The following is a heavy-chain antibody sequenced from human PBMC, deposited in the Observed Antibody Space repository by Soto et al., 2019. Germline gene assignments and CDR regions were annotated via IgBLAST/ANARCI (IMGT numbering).Heavy chain of an antibody. J-gene: IGHJ4*02. Sequence: PGESLKISCKGSGYSFTSYWISWVRQMPGKGLEWMGRIDPSDSYTNYSPSFQGHVTISADKSISTAYLQWSSLKASDTAMYYCATTRGVAMDYWGQGTLVTVSS. CDR1: GYSFTSYW. CDR2: IDPSDSYT. D-gene: IGHD3-3*01. CDR3: ATTRGVAMDY. V-gene: IGHV5-10-1*01.